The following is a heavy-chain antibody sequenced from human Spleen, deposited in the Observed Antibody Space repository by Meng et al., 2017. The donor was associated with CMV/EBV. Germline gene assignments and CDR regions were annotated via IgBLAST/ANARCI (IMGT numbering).Heavy chain of an antibody. V-gene: IGHV3-48*03. D-gene: IGHD1-1*01. CDR2: ISSSGSTI. J-gene: IGHJ4*02. Sequence: GGSLRLSCAASGFTFSSYEMNWVRQAPGKGLEWVSYISSSGSTIYYADSVKGRFTISRDNSKNTLYLQMNSLRAEDTAVYYCAKDGGNDYFDYWGQGTLVTVSS. CDR1: GFTFSSYE. CDR3: AKDGGNDYFDY.